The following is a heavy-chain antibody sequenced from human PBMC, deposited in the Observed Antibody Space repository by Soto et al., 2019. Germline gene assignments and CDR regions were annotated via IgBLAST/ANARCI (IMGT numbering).Heavy chain of an antibody. V-gene: IGHV3-49*03. CDR3: TRAILTGYQWNYYYGMDV. CDR2: IRSKAYGGTT. Sequence: GSLRLSCTASGFTFGDYAMSWFRQAPGKGLEWVGFIRSKAYGGTTEYAASVKGRFTISKDDSKSIAHLQMNSLKTEDTAVYYCTRAILTGYQWNYYYGMDVWGQGTTVTVSS. J-gene: IGHJ6*02. D-gene: IGHD3-9*01. CDR1: GFTFGDYA.